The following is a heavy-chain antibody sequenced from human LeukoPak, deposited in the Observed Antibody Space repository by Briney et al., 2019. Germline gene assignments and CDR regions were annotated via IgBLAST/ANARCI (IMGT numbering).Heavy chain of an antibody. CDR3: ARELGRYYDSSGYPNDAFDI. J-gene: IGHJ3*02. CDR1: GYTFTGYY. CDR2: INPNSGGT. V-gene: IGHV1-2*02. D-gene: IGHD3-22*01. Sequence: ASVKVSCKASGYTFTGYYMHWVRQAPGQGLEWMGWINPNSGGTNYAQKFQGRVTMTRDTSISTAYMELSRLRSDDTAVYYCARELGRYYDSSGYPNDAFDIWGQGTMVTVSS.